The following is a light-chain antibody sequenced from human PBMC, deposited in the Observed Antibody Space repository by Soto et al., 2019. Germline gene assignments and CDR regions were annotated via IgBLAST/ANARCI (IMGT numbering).Light chain of an antibody. CDR3: QVWDSSSDHRV. Sequence: SYELTQPPSVSVAPGKTARITCGENNIGSKSVHWYQQKPGQAPVLVIYYDSDRPSGIPERFSGSKSGNTATLTISRVEVGDEADYYCQVWDSSSDHRVFGTGTKVTVL. CDR1: NIGSKS. CDR2: YDS. J-gene: IGLJ1*01. V-gene: IGLV3-21*04.